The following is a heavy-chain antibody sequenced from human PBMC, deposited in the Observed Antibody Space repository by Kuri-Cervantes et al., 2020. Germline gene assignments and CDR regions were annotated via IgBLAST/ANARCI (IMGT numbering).Heavy chain of an antibody. V-gene: IGHV4-39*01. CDR1: GGSISSSSYY. D-gene: IGHD3-10*01. CDR3: ARQLMYRGVNFFDS. CDR2: IYHSGSA. J-gene: IGHJ4*02. Sequence: SETLSLTCTVSGGSISSSSYYWGWIRQPPGKGLEWIGNIYHSGSAYYNPSLKSRVTISVDTSKNQFSVKVRSVTAADTAVYHCARQLMYRGVNFFDSWGQGTLVTVSS.